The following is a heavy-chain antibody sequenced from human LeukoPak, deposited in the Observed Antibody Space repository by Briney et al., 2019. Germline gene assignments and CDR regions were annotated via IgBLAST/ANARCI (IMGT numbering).Heavy chain of an antibody. D-gene: IGHD6-6*01. J-gene: IGHJ4*01. Sequence: GGSLRLSCAASGFTFNTYSMNWVRRAPGEGLEWVSSISSHSRDIYYADSVKGRFTISRDNAKNSLHLQMNSLRAEDTAVYYCARDDRDISSFRFDYWGHGILVTVSS. V-gene: IGHV3-21*01. CDR2: ISSHSRDI. CDR1: GFTFNTYS. CDR3: ARDDRDISSFRFDY.